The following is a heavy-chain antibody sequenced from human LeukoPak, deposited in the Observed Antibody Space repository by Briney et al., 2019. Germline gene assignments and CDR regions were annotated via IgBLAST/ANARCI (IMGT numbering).Heavy chain of an antibody. V-gene: IGHV4-59*01. CDR2: IYYSGST. CDR1: GGSISSYY. J-gene: IGHJ3*02. Sequence: SETLSLTCTVSGGSISSYYWSWIRQPPGKGLEWIGYIYYSGSTNYNPSPKSRVTISVDTSKNQFSLKLSSVTAADTAVYYCARATFGGSYYAFDIWGQGTMVTVSS. D-gene: IGHD1-26*01. CDR3: ARATFGGSYYAFDI.